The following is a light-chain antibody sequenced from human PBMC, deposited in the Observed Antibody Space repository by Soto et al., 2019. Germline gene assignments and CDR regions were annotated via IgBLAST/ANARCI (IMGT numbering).Light chain of an antibody. CDR1: SSDVGGYYP. CDR3: CSYAGDSAFYV. J-gene: IGLJ1*01. CDR2: DVN. V-gene: IGLV2-23*02. Sequence: QSALTQPASMSGSPGQSITISCTGTSSDVGGYYPVSWFQQHPGKAPKLIIYDVNNRPSGVSDRFSGSKSGNTASLTISGLQAADEADYYCCSYAGDSAFYVFGTGTKVTVL.